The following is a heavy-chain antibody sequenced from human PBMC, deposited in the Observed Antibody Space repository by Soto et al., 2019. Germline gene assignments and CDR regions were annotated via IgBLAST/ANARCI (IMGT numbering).Heavy chain of an antibody. Sequence: GGSLRLSCAASGFTFSSYWMSWVRQAPGKGLEWVANIKQDGSEKYYVDSVKGRFTISRDNAKNSLYLQMNSLRAEDTAVYYCASSTPSFGVVPAALWGWSYYYYGMDVWGQGTTVTVSS. D-gene: IGHD2-2*01. CDR2: IKQDGSEK. V-gene: IGHV3-7*03. CDR3: ASSTPSFGVVPAALWGWSYYYYGMDV. J-gene: IGHJ6*02. CDR1: GFTFSSYW.